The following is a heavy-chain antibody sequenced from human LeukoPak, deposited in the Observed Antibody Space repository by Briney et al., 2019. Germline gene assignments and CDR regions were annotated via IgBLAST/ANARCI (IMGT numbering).Heavy chain of an antibody. V-gene: IGHV3-48*03. Sequence: PGGSLRLSCAASGFTFSNYEMNWVRQAPGKGLEWVSYISSSGNTIYYADSVKGRFTISRDNAKNSVYLQMNSLRAEDTAVYYCARDPQRPLSSLGYFENWGQGTLVTVSS. J-gene: IGHJ4*02. D-gene: IGHD6-13*01. CDR2: ISSSGNTI. CDR3: ARDPQRPLSSLGYFEN. CDR1: GFTFSNYE.